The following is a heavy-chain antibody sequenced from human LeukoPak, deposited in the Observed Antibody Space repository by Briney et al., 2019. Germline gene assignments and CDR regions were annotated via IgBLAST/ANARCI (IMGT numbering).Heavy chain of an antibody. CDR1: GGSMSSSSYY. CDR2: ISYSGST. Sequence: PSETLSLTCTVSGGSMSSSSYYWGWIRQSPGKGLEWIGSISYSGSTYYNPSLKSRVTISVDTSKNQLSLKLSSVTAADTAVYYCANIAEGYWGQGTLVTVSS. V-gene: IGHV4-39*01. CDR3: ANIAEGY. J-gene: IGHJ4*02. D-gene: IGHD5-12*01.